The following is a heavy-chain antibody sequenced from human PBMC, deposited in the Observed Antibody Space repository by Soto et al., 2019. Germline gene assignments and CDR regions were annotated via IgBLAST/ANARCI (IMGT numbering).Heavy chain of an antibody. CDR2: IYRDDDK. J-gene: IGHJ5*02. CDR3: AHRRGSGKGNWFDP. Sequence: QITLKESGPTLVKPTQTLTLTCTFSGFSLSTSGVGVGWIRQPPGKALEWLALIYRDDDKRYSPSLKSRLTITKDTSKNQVVLTMTNMDPVDTATYYCAHRRGSGKGNWFDPWGQGTLVTVSS. V-gene: IGHV2-5*02. D-gene: IGHD3-10*01. CDR1: GFSLSTSGVG.